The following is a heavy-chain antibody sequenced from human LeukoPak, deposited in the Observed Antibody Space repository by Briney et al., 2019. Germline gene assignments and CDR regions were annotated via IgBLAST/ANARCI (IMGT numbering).Heavy chain of an antibody. CDR3: ARVSVATYYYYGMDV. V-gene: IGHV3-74*01. CDR2: INSDGSST. J-gene: IGHJ6*02. D-gene: IGHD2-15*01. Sequence: PGGSLRLSCAASGFTFSRYWMHWVRQAPGKGLVWVSRINSDGSSTSYADSVKGRFTISRDNAKNTLYLQMNSLRAEDTAVYYCARVSVATYYYYGMDVWGQGTTVTVSS. CDR1: GFTFSRYW.